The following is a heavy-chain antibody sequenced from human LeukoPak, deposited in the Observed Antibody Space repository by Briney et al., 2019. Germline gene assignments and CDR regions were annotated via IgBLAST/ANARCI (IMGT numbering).Heavy chain of an antibody. CDR1: GFTFSSYS. CDR3: ARDGLYYYDSSGYYHDY. D-gene: IGHD3-22*01. J-gene: IGHJ4*02. CDR2: ISRSSSGK. Sequence: GGSLRLSCAASGFTFSSYSMNWVRQAPGKGLEWVSYISRSSSGKYYADSVKGRFTISRDNAKNSLYLQMNSLRAEDTAVYYCARDGLYYYDSSGYYHDYWGQGTLVTVSS. V-gene: IGHV3-48*01.